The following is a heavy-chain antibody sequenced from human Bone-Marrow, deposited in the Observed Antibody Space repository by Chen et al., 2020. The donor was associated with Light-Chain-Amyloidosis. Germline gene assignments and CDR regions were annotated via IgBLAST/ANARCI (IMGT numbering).Heavy chain of an antibody. CDR2: IKQNGTER. CDR3: ARANYWGSYRYNAQGFDY. Sequence: EVQLLESGGGLVQPGESLTLSCVASGLIFSRFWMTWVRQRPGKVLEWVANIKQNGTERYDVDSVKGRFTISRDNTKNSVYLQMNTLRAEDTAVYYCARANYWGSYRYNAQGFDYWGRGTLVTVSS. J-gene: IGHJ4*02. D-gene: IGHD3-16*02. V-gene: IGHV3-7*03. CDR1: GLIFSRFW.